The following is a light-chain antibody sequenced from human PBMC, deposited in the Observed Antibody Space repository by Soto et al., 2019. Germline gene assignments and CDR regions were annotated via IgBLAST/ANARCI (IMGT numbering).Light chain of an antibody. CDR2: YIK. Sequence: DIQMTQSPSSLSASVGDRVTITCRADQGINNYLNWFQQKAGGAPRLLNSYIKTLQSGVPSRFSGSGAGTDFTLTISSLQPEDSATYFCHQNYFVPFTFGRGTKVEVK. J-gene: IGKJ3*01. CDR1: QGINNY. V-gene: IGKV1-39*01. CDR3: HQNYFVPFT.